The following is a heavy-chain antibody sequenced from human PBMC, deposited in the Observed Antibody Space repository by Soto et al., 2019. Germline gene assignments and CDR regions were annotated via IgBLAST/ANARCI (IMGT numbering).Heavy chain of an antibody. CDR1: GVTFTNDI. Sequence: HVQLVQSGAEVKKPGSSVKVSCKASGVTFTNDIITWVRQAPRQGLEWMGRIITLLDIANYAQKAQGRVTTTAEKSTSTDYMELDMLRSEATAVYYCVRDYHIGSLYSGDEGIDYWGHGTLVTFSS. D-gene: IGHD5-12*01. J-gene: IGHJ4*01. CDR3: VRDYHIGSLYSGDEGIDY. V-gene: IGHV1-69*08. CDR2: IITLLDIA.